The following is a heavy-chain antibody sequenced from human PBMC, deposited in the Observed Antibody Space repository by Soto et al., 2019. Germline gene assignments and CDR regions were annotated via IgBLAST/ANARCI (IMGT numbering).Heavy chain of an antibody. J-gene: IGHJ4*02. CDR2: SSNSGTYT. CDR1: GFTVSDYY. Sequence: GGSLRLSCAASGFTVSDYYMSWIRQAPGKELEWLSYSSNSGTYTRYADSVKGRFSISRDNAKNSLYLQINSLRGEDTATYYCARSGDNYNVLDYWGQGTPVTVSS. V-gene: IGHV3-11*06. D-gene: IGHD3-10*02. CDR3: ARSGDNYNVLDY.